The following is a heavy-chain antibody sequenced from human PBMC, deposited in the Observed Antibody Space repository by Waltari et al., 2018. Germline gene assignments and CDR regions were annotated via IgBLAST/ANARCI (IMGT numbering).Heavy chain of an antibody. J-gene: IGHJ5*02. CDR3: ARGGLRSSLSFYNWFDP. Sequence: QLQLQESGPGLVKPSETLSLTCTVSGGSISSSSYYWGWLRQPPGKGLEWIGSIYYSGSTYYNPSLKSRVTISVDTSKNQFSLKLSSVTAADTAVYYCARGGLRSSLSFYNWFDPWGQGTLVTVSS. CDR1: GGSISSSSYY. V-gene: IGHV4-39*01. CDR2: IYYSGST. D-gene: IGHD6-13*01.